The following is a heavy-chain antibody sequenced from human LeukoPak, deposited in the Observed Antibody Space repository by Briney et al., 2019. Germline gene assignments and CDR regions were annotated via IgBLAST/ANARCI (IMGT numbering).Heavy chain of an antibody. V-gene: IGHV4-59*01. J-gene: IGHJ3*02. D-gene: IGHD3-22*01. CDR2: IYYSGST. CDR1: GGSISSYY. CDR3: ARRGTYYYDSSGYYGAFDI. Sequence: KSSETLSLTCTVSGGSISSYYWSWIRQPPGKGLEWIGYIYYSGSTNYNPSLKSRVTISVDTSKNQFSLKLSSVTAADTAVYYCARRGTYYYDSSGYYGAFDIWGQGTMVTVSS.